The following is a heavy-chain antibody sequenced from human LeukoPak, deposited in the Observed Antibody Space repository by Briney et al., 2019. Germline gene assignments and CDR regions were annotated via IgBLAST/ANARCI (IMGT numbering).Heavy chain of an antibody. CDR3: TTDIVVVVAFDY. J-gene: IGHJ4*02. V-gene: IGHV3-7*03. CDR1: GFTFSSYW. D-gene: IGHD2-15*01. Sequence: GGSLRLSCAASGFTFSSYWMSWVRQAPGKGLEWVANIKQDGSEKYYVDSVKGRFTISRDNAKNSLYLQMNSLRAEDTAVYYCTTDIVVVVAFDYWGQGTLVTVSS. CDR2: IKQDGSEK.